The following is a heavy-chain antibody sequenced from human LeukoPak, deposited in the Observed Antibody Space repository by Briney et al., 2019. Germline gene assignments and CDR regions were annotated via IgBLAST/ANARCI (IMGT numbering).Heavy chain of an antibody. V-gene: IGHV3-53*01. D-gene: IGHD5/OR15-5a*01. J-gene: IGHJ6*03. CDR1: GFRISIND. CDR3: ARVHFYYMDI. Sequence: GGSLRLSCAVSGFRISINDMSWVRQAPGKGLQWVSMMYIDGNRYYADSVKGRFTISRDNSKNTLFLQMDSLGADDTAVYYCARVHFYYMDIWGKGTTVTISS. CDR2: MYIDGNR.